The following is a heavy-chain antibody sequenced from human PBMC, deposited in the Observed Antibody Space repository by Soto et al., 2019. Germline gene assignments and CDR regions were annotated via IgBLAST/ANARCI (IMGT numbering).Heavy chain of an antibody. D-gene: IGHD6-19*01. J-gene: IGHJ4*01. CDR3: ARPHSSGWYSK. CDR2: ITPGDSDT. V-gene: IGHV5-51*01. CDR1: GYSFTSSW. Sequence: GESLKISCKGSGYSFTSSWIAWVRQMPGKDLEWMGIITPGDSDTRYSPSFQGQVTVSAGKSISTAYITRSSQKASDIAMYYGARPHSSGWYSKWGHGTLVTDSS.